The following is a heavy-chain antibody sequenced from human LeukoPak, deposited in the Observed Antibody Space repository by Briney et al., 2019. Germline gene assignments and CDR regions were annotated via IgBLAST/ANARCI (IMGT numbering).Heavy chain of an antibody. V-gene: IGHV1-24*01. CDR3: ATVAYDSSGDAFDI. J-gene: IGHJ3*02. Sequence: ASVKVSCKVSGYTLTELSMHWVRQAPGKGLEWMGGFDPGDGETIYAQKFQGRVTMTEDTSTDTAYMELSSLRSEDTAVYYCATVAYDSSGDAFDIWGQGTMVTVSS. CDR1: GYTLTELS. CDR2: FDPGDGET. D-gene: IGHD3-22*01.